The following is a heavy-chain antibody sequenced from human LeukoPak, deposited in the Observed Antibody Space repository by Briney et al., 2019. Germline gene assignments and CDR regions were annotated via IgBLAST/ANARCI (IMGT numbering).Heavy chain of an antibody. D-gene: IGHD3-3*01. J-gene: IGHJ3*02. V-gene: IGHV3-20*04. Sequence: PGGSLRLSCAASGFTFDDYGMSWVRQAPGKGLEWVSGINWNGGSTGYADSVKGRFTISRDNAKNSLYLQMNSLRAEDTAVYYCARCLVGINDFWSGYYIEAALAWNAFDIWGQGTMVTVSS. CDR2: INWNGGST. CDR3: ARCLVGINDFWSGYYIEAALAWNAFDI. CDR1: GFTFDDYG.